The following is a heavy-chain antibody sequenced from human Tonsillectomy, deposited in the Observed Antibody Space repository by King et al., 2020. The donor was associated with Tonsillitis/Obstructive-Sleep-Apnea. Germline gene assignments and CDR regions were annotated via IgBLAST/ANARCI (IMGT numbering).Heavy chain of an antibody. CDR1: GFIFSGSA. CDR3: TSLGSGKKYAVDI. CDR2: IRSKPNNYAT. J-gene: IGHJ3*02. D-gene: IGHD3-10*02. Sequence: VQLVESGGGLVQPGGSLKLSCAASGFIFSGSAMHWVRQASGKGLEWVGRIRSKPNNYATAYAGSVKGRFTISRDDSKNTAYLQMNSLKTEDTAVYYCTSLGSGKKYAVDIWGKGTMVTVSA. V-gene: IGHV3-73*02.